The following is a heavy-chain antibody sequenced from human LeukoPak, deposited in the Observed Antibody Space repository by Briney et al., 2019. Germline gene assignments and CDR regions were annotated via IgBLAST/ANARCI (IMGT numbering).Heavy chain of an antibody. CDR3: ARGRGYCSSTSCANFDY. D-gene: IGHD2-2*01. Sequence: PSETLSLTCTVSGGSISSYYWSWIRQPPGKGLEWIGYIYSSGSTNYNPSLKSRVTISGDTSKNHFSLNLSSVTAADTAVYYCARGRGYCSSTSCANFDYWGQGTLVTVSP. J-gene: IGHJ4*02. V-gene: IGHV4-59*01. CDR1: GGSISSYY. CDR2: IYSSGST.